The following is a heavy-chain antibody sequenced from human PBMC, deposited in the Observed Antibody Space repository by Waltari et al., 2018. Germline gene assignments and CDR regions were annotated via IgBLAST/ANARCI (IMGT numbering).Heavy chain of an antibody. V-gene: IGHV3-66*02. CDR3: VKGLTP. CDR1: GFTVTDNY. J-gene: IGHJ4*02. Sequence: QLVESGGGLVQPGGSLTISCTAPGFTVTDNYMNWVRQAPGKGLEWVASFYIGGSTHYADSAKGRFTVSRDNSKNTMHLQMNNLRPEDTAVYFCVKGLTPWGQGTRVTVSS. CDR2: FYIGGST.